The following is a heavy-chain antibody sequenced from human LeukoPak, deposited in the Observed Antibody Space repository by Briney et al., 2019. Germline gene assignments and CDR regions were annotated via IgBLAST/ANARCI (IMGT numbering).Heavy chain of an antibody. Sequence: SETLSLTCTVSGASVSSDYWSWIRQSPGKGLEWIGYIYHSGHTMSNPSLKSRVTLSLDTSNNQFSLKLSSVTAADTAVYYCARHPFQYPFDHWGQGTVVSVSS. CDR3: ARHPFQYPFDH. D-gene: IGHD2/OR15-2a*01. CDR1: GASVSSDY. V-gene: IGHV4-59*08. J-gene: IGHJ5*02. CDR2: IYHSGHT.